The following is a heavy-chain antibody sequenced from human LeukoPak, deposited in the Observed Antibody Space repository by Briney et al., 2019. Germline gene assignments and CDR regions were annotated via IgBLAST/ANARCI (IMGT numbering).Heavy chain of an antibody. V-gene: IGHV3-48*02. J-gene: IGHJ4*02. CDR1: GFTFTNYV. D-gene: IGHD4/OR15-4a*01. CDR2: ISSSSSTI. Sequence: GSLRLSCAASGFTFTNYVMNWVRQAPGKGLEWVSYISSSSSTIYYADSVKGRFTISRDNAKNSLYLQMNSLRDEDTAVYYCAILDYYFDYWGQGTLVTVSS. CDR3: AILDYYFDY.